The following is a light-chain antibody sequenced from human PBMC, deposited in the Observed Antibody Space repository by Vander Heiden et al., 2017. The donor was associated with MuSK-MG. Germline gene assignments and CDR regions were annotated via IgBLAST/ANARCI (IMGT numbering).Light chain of an antibody. CDR3: QQSYSTPIT. V-gene: IGKV1-39*01. Sequence: DIHMTQSPSSPSASVGDRATITCRASQSISSYLNWYQQKPGKAPKLLLYAASSLQSGVPSRFSGSRSGTDFTLTISSLQPEDFATYYCQQSYSTPITFGQGTRLEIK. CDR2: AAS. CDR1: QSISSY. J-gene: IGKJ5*01.